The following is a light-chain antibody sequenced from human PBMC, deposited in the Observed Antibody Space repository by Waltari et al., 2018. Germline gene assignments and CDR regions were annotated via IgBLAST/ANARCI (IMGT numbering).Light chain of an antibody. CDR3: QKYDSAPHT. V-gene: IGKV1-27*01. CDR2: AAS. CDR1: QGIRKD. J-gene: IGKJ2*01. Sequence: DIQMTQSPSSLSASVGDLVTITCRASQGIRKDLAWYQQKPGKVPKLLSYAASTLQSGVPSRFSGSGSGTDFTLTISSLQPEDFATYYCQKYDSAPHTCGQGTKLEIK.